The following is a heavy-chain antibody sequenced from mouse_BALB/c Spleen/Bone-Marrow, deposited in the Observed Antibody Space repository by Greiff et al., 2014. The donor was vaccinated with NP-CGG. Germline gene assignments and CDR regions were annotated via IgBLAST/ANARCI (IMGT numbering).Heavy chain of an antibody. V-gene: IGHV2-9*02. CDR2: IWADGST. CDR3: ARITTATGAMDY. D-gene: IGHD1-2*01. Sequence: VQGVESGPGLVAPSQSLSITYTVSGFSLTNYGVHWVRQPPGKGLEWLGVIWADGSTNYNSALMSRLSISKDNSKSQVFFKMNSLQTDDTAMYYCARITTATGAMDYWGQGTSVTVSS. J-gene: IGHJ4*01. CDR1: GFSLTNYG.